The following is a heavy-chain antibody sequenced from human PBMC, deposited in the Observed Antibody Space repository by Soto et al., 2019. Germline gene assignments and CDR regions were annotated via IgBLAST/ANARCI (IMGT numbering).Heavy chain of an antibody. D-gene: IGHD5-12*01. CDR1: GFTFSSYA. J-gene: IGHJ4*02. V-gene: IGHV3-30-3*01. CDR2: ISYDGSNK. CDR3: ARDLGYSGFIIDY. Sequence: QVQLVESGGGVVQPGRSLRLSCAASGFTFSSYAMHWVSQAPGKGLEWVAVISYDGSNKYYADSVKGRFTISRDNSKNTLYLQMNSLRAEDTAVYYCARDLGYSGFIIDYWGQGTLVTVSS.